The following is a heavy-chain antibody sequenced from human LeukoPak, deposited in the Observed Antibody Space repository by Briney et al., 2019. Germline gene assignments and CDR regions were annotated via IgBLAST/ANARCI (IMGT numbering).Heavy chain of an antibody. CDR3: ARGSGDVDYYYYMDV. V-gene: IGHV4-4*07. J-gene: IGHJ6*03. D-gene: IGHD7-27*01. CDR1: GGSISSYY. Sequence: PSETLSLTCTVSGGSISSYYWSWIRQPARKGLEWIGRIYTSGSTNYNPSLKSRVTMSVDTSKNQFSLKLSSVTAADTAVYYCARGSGDVDYYYYMDVWGKGTTVTVSS. CDR2: IYTSGST.